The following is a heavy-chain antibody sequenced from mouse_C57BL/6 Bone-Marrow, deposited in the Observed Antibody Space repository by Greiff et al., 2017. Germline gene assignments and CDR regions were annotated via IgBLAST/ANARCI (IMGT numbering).Heavy chain of an antibody. V-gene: IGHV5-9*01. Sequence: DVMLVESGGGLVKPGGSLKLSCAASGFTFSSYTMSWVRQTPEKRLEWVATISGGGGNTYYPDSVKGRFTISRDNAKNTLYLQMSSLRSEDTALYYCARHGYGSSYPFDYWGQGTTLTVSS. CDR3: ARHGYGSSYPFDY. D-gene: IGHD1-1*01. J-gene: IGHJ2*01. CDR2: ISGGGGNT. CDR1: GFTFSSYT.